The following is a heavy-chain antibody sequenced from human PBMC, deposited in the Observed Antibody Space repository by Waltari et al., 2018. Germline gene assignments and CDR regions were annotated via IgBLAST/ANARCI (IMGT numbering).Heavy chain of an antibody. D-gene: IGHD5-18*01. J-gene: IGHJ4*02. V-gene: IGHV4-61*02. CDR3: ARGDTAMASDY. CDR1: GGSISSGSYY. Sequence: QVQLQESGPGLVKPSQTLSLTCTVSGGSISSGSYYWSWIRQPAGKGLEWIGRIYTSGSTNYNPSLKSRVTISVDTSKNQFSLKLSSVTAADTVVYYCARGDTAMASDYWGQGTLVTVSS. CDR2: IYTSGST.